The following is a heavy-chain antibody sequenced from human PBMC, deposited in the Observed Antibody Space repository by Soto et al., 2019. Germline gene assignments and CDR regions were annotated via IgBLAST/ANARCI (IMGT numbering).Heavy chain of an antibody. CDR2: IMQDGIGT. Sequence: EVQLVESGGGLVQPGGSLRLSCAASGFTFSNSWMSWVRQAPGKGLEWVANIMQDGIGTYYVDSVKGRFTISRDNATNSLDRPMDALRAEQTAVYYGATAVFNCPRPVAAGAFDIWGKGTLVSVSS. D-gene: IGHD1-1*01. CDR3: ATAVFNCPRPVAAGAFDI. V-gene: IGHV3-7*01. CDR1: GFTFSNSW. J-gene: IGHJ3*02.